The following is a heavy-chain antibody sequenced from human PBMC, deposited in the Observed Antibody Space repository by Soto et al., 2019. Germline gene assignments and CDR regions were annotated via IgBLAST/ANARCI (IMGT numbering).Heavy chain of an antibody. CDR3: ATLPHDGDPTAGF. D-gene: IGHD4-17*01. Sequence: QLQLQESGPGLVKPSETLSLTCTVSGGSISSSNYYWGWIRQPPGKGLEWIGRIYYSGSTYYNSYLKSRVTISVDTSKNQFSLKLTSVTAADTAVYYCATLPHDGDPTAGFWGQGTLVTVSS. CDR1: GGSISSSNYY. CDR2: IYYSGST. J-gene: IGHJ4*02. V-gene: IGHV4-39*01.